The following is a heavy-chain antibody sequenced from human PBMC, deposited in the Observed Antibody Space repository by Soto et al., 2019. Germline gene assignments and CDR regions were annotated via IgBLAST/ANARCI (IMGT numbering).Heavy chain of an antibody. CDR2: ISPYTGDT. J-gene: IGHJ6*02. CDR3: AMVANYVTPTPQDV. CDR1: GYIFVNYG. D-gene: IGHD3-16*01. Sequence: QVQLVQSGDEMKKPGASVRVSCKASGYIFVNYGIAWVRQAPGQGLEWMGWISPYTGDTHSASKVQGRLTMTTDTSTSTAYMDLGSLTSDDTAVYYCAMVANYVTPTPQDVWGQGTTVTVSS. V-gene: IGHV1-18*01.